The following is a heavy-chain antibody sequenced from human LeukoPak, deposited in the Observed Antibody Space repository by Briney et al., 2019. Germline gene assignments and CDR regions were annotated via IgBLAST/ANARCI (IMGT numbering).Heavy chain of an antibody. CDR3: ARKRDGAFDI. Sequence: PGGSLRLSCAASGIILSDNFMSWIRQAPGKGLEWVSAISGSGGSTYYADSVKGRFTISRDNSKNTLYLQMNSLRAEDTAVYYCARKRDGAFDIWGQGTMVTVSS. CDR2: ISGSGGST. CDR1: GIILSDNF. V-gene: IGHV3-23*01. J-gene: IGHJ3*02.